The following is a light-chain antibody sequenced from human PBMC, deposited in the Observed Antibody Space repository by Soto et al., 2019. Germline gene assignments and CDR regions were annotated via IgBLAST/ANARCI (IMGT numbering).Light chain of an antibody. Sequence: EIVLTQSPGTLSLSPGERATLSCRASQSVTSRNVAWYQQKPDQAPSRPIYGASSSATGIPDRFSGGGSGTDLSLTISSLEPKDFEVYYCAQYGSSPFAFGPGTNVDIK. V-gene: IGKV3-20*01. CDR1: QSVTSRN. CDR3: AQYGSSPFA. CDR2: GAS. J-gene: IGKJ3*01.